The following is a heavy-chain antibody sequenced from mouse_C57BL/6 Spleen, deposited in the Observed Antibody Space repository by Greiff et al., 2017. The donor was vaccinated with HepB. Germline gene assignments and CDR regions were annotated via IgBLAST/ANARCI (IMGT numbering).Heavy chain of an antibody. V-gene: IGHV1-64*01. J-gene: IGHJ1*03. CDR2: IHPNSGST. CDR3: ARVNSYYYGSGYLDV. D-gene: IGHD1-1*01. CDR1: GYTFTSYW. Sequence: QVQLQQPGAELVKPGASVKLSCKASGYTFTSYWMHWVKQRPGQGLEWIGMIHPNSGSTNYNEKFKSKATLTVDKSSSTAYMQLRSLTSEDSAVYYCARVNSYYYGSGYLDVWGTGTTVTVSS.